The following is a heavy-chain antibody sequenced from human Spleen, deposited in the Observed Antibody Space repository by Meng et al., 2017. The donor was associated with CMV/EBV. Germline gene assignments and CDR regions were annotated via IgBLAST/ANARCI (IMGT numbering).Heavy chain of an antibody. Sequence: ASVKVSCKASGGTFSSYAISWVRQAPGQGLEWMGWISAYNGNTNYAQKLQGRVTMTTDTSTSTAYMELRSLRSDDTAVYYCARQYSYGFPVGYYYYGMDVWGQGTTVTVSS. J-gene: IGHJ6*02. V-gene: IGHV1-18*01. CDR3: ARQYSYGFPVGYYYYGMDV. CDR2: ISAYNGNT. CDR1: GGTFSSYA. D-gene: IGHD5-18*01.